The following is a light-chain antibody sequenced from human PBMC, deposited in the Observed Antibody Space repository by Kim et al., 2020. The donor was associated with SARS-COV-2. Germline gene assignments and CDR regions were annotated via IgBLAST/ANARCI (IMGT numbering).Light chain of an antibody. J-gene: IGKJ2*01. V-gene: IGKV3-20*01. CDR3: QQYGSTPMYT. CDR2: GAS. Sequence: EIVLTQSPGTLSLSPGERATLSCRASHSVTSSYLAWYQQKPGQAPRLLIYGASSRATGIPDRFSGSGSGTDSTLTISRLEPEDFAVYYCQQYGSTPMYTFGQGTKLEI. CDR1: HSVTSSY.